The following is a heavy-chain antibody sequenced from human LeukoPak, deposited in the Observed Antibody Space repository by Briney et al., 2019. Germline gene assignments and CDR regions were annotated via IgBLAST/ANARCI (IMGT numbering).Heavy chain of an antibody. CDR2: ISGSGSST. CDR1: GFTFSSYR. CDR3: AKRDSPLVVGYYFFDY. Sequence: PGGSLRLSCAASGFTFSSYRMNWVRQAPGKGLEWVSGISGSGSSTHYADSVKGRFSISRDNSKNTLYLQMNSLRAEDTAVYYCAKRDSPLVVGYYFFDYWGQGTLVTVSS. D-gene: IGHD2-15*01. V-gene: IGHV3-23*01. J-gene: IGHJ4*02.